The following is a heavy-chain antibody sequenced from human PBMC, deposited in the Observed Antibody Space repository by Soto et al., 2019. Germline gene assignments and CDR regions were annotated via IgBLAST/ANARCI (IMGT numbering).Heavy chain of an antibody. J-gene: IGHJ6*02. V-gene: IGHV5-51*03. CDR2: MCPRDSDT. CDR3: ARRAFCGGDCTARPQDYYGMDV. Sequence: EVQLVQSGAEVKKSGESLKISCKGSGYNFNTYCVVWLRQMPGKGLEWVGIMCPRDSDTRYSPCSQGQVTISADKSITTAYLQWSSLKASDTAIYYCARRAFCGGDCTARPQDYYGMDVWGQGTAVTVSS. CDR1: GYNFNTYC. D-gene: IGHD2-21*02.